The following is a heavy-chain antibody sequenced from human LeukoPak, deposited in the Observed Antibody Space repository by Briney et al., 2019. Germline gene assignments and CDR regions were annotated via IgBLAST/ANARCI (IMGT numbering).Heavy chain of an antibody. CDR1: GYTFTGYY. V-gene: IGHV1-2*02. CDR2: VNPNSGDT. Sequence: GASVKVSCKASGYTFTGYYLHWVRQAPGQGLEWMGCVNPNSGDTNYAQKLQGRVTMTTDTSTSTAYMELRSLRSDDTAVYYCAREYYYDSSGYYAFDIWGQGTMVTVSS. J-gene: IGHJ3*02. CDR3: AREYYYDSSGYYAFDI. D-gene: IGHD3-22*01.